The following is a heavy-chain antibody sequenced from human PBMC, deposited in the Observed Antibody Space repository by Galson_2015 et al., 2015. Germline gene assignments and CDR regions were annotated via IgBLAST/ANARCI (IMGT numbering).Heavy chain of an antibody. Sequence: SLRLSCAASGFTFSSYWMCWVRQAPGKGLEWVANIQHDGSEKYYVDSVKGRFTISRDNAKNSLYLQLNSLRAEDTAVHYCARARGSSLGDLSSVHWYFELWGRGTLVTVSS. D-gene: IGHD3-16*02. CDR2: IQHDGSEK. V-gene: IGHV3-7*01. CDR3: ARARGSSLGDLSSVHWYFEL. CDR1: GFTFSSYW. J-gene: IGHJ2*01.